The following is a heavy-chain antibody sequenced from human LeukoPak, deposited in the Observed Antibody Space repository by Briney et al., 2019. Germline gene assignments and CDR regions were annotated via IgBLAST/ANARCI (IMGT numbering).Heavy chain of an antibody. CDR2: TNYSGGT. CDR1: GGSIGSSIWY. V-gene: IGHV4-39*01. J-gene: IGHJ5*02. CDR3: ATLPGGLRANWFDP. D-gene: IGHD2-8*01. Sequence: PSETLSLTCTVSGGSIGSSIWYWGWIRQSPGKGLEWIGMTNYSGGTHYNPSLKNRVTISVDTSRNQFSVKLNSMTATDTAMYFCATLPGGLRANWFDPWGQGTLVTVSS.